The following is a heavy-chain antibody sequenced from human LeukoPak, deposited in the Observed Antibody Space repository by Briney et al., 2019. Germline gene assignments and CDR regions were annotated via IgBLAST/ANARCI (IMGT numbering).Heavy chain of an antibody. CDR1: GGSISSYY. V-gene: IGHV4-4*07. J-gene: IGHJ4*02. D-gene: IGHD1-26*01. Sequence: SQTLSLTCNVSGGSISSYYWSWIRQPAGEGLEWIGRIYTSGSTNYNPSLKSRVTMSVDTSKNQFSLKLSSVTAADTAVYYCARDYSGSYYYFDYWGQGTLVTVSS. CDR2: IYTSGST. CDR3: ARDYSGSYYYFDY.